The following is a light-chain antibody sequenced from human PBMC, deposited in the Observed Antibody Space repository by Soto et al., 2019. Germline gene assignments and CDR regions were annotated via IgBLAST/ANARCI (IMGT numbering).Light chain of an antibody. CDR2: KAS. J-gene: IGKJ5*01. V-gene: IGKV1-5*03. CDR1: QSISSW. Sequence: DIQMTQSPSTLSASVGDRVTITCRASQSISSWLAWYQQKPGKAPKLLIYKASSLESGVPSRFSGSGSGTEFTITISSLQPDDVATYYCQQYNSYPITFGQGTRLDIK. CDR3: QQYNSYPIT.